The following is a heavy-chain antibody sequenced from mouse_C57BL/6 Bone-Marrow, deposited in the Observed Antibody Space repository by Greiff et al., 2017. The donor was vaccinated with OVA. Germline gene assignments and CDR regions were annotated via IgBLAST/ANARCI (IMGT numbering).Heavy chain of an antibody. J-gene: IGHJ1*03. CDR2: INPYNGGT. V-gene: IGHV1-19*01. CDR1: GYTFTDYY. Sequence: EVMLQQSGPVLVKPGASVKMSCKASGYTFTDYYMNWVKQSHGQSLEWIGVINPYNGGTSYNQKFKGKATLTVDKSSSTAYMELNSLTSEDSAVYYGASRIYYAGWYFDVWGTGTTVTVSS. CDR3: ASRIYYAGWYFDV. D-gene: IGHD2-1*01.